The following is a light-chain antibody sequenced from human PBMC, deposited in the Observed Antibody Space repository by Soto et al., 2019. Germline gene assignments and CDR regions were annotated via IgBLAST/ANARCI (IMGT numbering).Light chain of an antibody. CDR1: SSDVDTYKY. Sequence: QSALTQPASVSGSPGQSITISCTGTSSDVDTYKYVSWYQQHPGKAPKLMIYEVSHRPSGVSDRFSGSKSGTSASLAISGLRSEDEADYYCAAWDDSLMGVFGGGTKLTVL. J-gene: IGLJ2*01. CDR3: AAWDDSLMGV. CDR2: EVS. V-gene: IGLV2-14*01.